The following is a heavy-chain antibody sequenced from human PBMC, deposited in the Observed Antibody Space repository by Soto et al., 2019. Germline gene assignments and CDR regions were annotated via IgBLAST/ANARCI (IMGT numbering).Heavy chain of an antibody. CDR1: RGSLSSSSYY. V-gene: IGHV4-39*01. Sequence: PSQTLSLTCPPSRGSLSSSSYYWGWTRQHPGKWLERMGSIYFSGSSSCNWSLKSRVTISVDTCKYQFSLKLSSVTAPYTAVYYCARPHDDDSNYEPRNWFEPGGQGTLVTISS. CDR2: IYFSGSS. D-gene: IGHD4-4*01. CDR3: ARPHDDDSNYEPRNWFEP. J-gene: IGHJ5*02.